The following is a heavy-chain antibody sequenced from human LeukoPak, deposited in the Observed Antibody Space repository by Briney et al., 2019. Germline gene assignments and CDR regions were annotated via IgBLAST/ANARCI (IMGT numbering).Heavy chain of an antibody. J-gene: IGHJ4*02. CDR1: GFTFDDYA. CDR3: AKGYDFWSGYFGGSDY. D-gene: IGHD3-3*01. CDR2: ISWNSGSV. Sequence: PGRSLRLSCAASGFTFDDYAMHWVRQAPGKGLEWVSGISWNSGSVGYADSVKGRFTISRDNAKNSLYLQMNSLRAEDTALYYCAKGYDFWSGYFGGSDYWGQGTLVTVSS. V-gene: IGHV3-9*01.